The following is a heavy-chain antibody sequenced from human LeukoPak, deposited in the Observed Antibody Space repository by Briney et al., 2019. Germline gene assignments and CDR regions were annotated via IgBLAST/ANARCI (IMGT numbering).Heavy chain of an antibody. D-gene: IGHD2-2*02. CDR2: ISAYNGNT. CDR3: ARDPRAYCSSTSCNKDAFDI. J-gene: IGHJ3*02. V-gene: IGHV1-18*01. Sequence: ASVKVSCKASGYTFTSYGISWVRQAPGQGLEWMGWISAYNGNTNYAQKLQGRVTMTTDTSTSTAYMELRSLRSDDTAVYYCARDPRAYCSSTSCNKDAFDIWGQGTMVTVSS. CDR1: GYTFTSYG.